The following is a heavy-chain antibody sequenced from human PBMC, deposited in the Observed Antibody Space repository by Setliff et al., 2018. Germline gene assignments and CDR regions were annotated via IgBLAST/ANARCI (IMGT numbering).Heavy chain of an antibody. V-gene: IGHV4-39*07. CDR2: VYYSGYT. CDR3: ARVDFTMIQGVLDL. D-gene: IGHD3-10*01. J-gene: IGHJ1*01. Sequence: SETLSLTCNVSGGSVSSTSHYWGWIRQPPGKGMEWIGSVYYSGYTYYSPSLQSRVTISVDMSKNQFSMKLTSVTAADTAVYYCARVDFTMIQGVLDLWGQGTLVTVSS. CDR1: GGSVSSTSHY.